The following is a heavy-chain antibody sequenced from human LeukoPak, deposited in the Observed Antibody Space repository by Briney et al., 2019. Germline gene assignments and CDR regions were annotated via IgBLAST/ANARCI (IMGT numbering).Heavy chain of an antibody. Sequence: GGSLKISCTASGFPFNNYAMSWVRQAPGKGLEWVSAISGSGDSTYYADSVKGRVTISRNNSKNTLYLQMNSLRAEDTALYYCAKSNSGSYHFYFDHWGQGTLVTVSS. J-gene: IGHJ4*02. CDR2: ISGSGDST. D-gene: IGHD1-26*01. CDR3: AKSNSGSYHFYFDH. V-gene: IGHV3-23*01. CDR1: GFPFNNYA.